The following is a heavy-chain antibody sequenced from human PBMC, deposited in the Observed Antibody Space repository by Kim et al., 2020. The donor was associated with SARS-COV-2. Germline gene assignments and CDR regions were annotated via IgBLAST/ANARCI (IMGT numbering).Heavy chain of an antibody. CDR3: SRVHYDISTGYPGDDFDI. J-gene: IGHJ3*02. D-gene: IGHD3-9*01. Sequence: KSRVTISVDTSKNQFSLKLSSVTAADTAVYYCSRVHYDISTGYPGDDFDIWGQGTMVTVSS. V-gene: IGHV4-59*01.